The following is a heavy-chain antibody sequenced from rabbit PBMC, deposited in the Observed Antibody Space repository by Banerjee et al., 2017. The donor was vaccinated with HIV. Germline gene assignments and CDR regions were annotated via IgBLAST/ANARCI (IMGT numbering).Heavy chain of an antibody. CDR2: IYGDRSGST. CDR3: ARARDTYDDVGDYARLDL. Sequence: QSLEESGGDLVKPEGSLTLTCTASGFSFSSSYYMCWVRQAPGKGLECIACIYGDRSGSTYYANWAKGRFTISRTSSTTVTLQMTSLTAADTATYFCARARDTYDDVGDYARLDLWGPGTLVTVS. J-gene: IGHJ3*01. CDR1: GFSFSSSYY. D-gene: IGHD2-1*01. V-gene: IGHV1S40*01.